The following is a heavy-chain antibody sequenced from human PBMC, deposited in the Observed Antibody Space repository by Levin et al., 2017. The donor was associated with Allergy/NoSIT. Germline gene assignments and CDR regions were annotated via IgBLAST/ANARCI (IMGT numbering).Heavy chain of an antibody. CDR1: GFSLSTSGVG. CDR3: AHVPHLVDYGGNSPFDY. CDR2: IYWDDDK. D-gene: IGHD4-23*01. V-gene: IGHV2-5*02. Sequence: VSGPTLVKPTQTLTLTCTFSGFSLSTSGVGVGWIRQPPGKALEWLALIYWDDDKRYSPSLKSRLTITKDTSKNQVVLTMTNMDPVDTATYYCAHVPHLVDYGGNSPFDYWGQGTLVTVSS. J-gene: IGHJ4*02.